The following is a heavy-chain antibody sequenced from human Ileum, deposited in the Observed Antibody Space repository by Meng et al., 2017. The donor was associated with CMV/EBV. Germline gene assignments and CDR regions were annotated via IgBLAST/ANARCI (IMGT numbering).Heavy chain of an antibody. D-gene: IGHD6-19*01. CDR2: ITTSSSYT. V-gene: IGHV3-11*05. CDR3: ATGSGTYSPDY. J-gene: IGHJ4*02. CDR1: GFIFSDYY. Sequence: VQLVESGGGLVKPGGSLRLSCEASGFIFSDYYMSWIRQAPGKGLEWVSNITTSSSYTNYADSVKGRFTISRDNSKKSLYLQMNSLRIEDTAFYYCATGSGTYSPDYWGQGTLVTVSS.